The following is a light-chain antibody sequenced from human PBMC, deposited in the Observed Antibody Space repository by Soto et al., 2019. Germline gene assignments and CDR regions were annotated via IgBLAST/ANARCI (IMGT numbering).Light chain of an antibody. Sequence: DIQMTQSPATLSASVGDRVTITCRASQSVRSWLAWYQQKPGQAPKLLIYVASSMASGVPSRFSGSGSGTEFTLTISSLQSDDFATYYCQQYNSYSRTFGQGTKVEIK. CDR1: QSVRSW. J-gene: IGKJ1*01. V-gene: IGKV1-5*01. CDR3: QQYNSYSRT. CDR2: VAS.